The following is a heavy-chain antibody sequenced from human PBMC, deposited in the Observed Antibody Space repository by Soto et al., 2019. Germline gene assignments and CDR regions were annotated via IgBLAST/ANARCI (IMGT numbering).Heavy chain of an antibody. CDR3: AKSPRGEMATD. Sequence: QVQLVQSGGEVKKPGASVPVSGKASGYTFINYLITWVRQAPGKGLEWMAWINTYNGMTDYAQRFQGRVTMTRDTSTSTAYMELRNLGSDDTAVYFCAKSPRGEMATDWGQGTLVTVSS. V-gene: IGHV1-18*01. CDR2: INTYNGMT. CDR1: GYTFINYL. J-gene: IGHJ4*02. D-gene: IGHD5-12*01.